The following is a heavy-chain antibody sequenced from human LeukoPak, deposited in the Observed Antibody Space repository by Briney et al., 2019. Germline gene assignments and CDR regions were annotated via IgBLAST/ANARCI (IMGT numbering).Heavy chain of an antibody. CDR1: GNSISSGYY. CDR2: ISHSGST. Sequence: SETLSLTCSVSGNSISSGYYWGWIRQPPGEGLKWIGSISHSGSTYYNPSLKSRVTISVDTSKNQFSLKLSSVTAADTAVYYCARGQARLSWFDPWGQGTLVTVSS. D-gene: IGHD6-19*01. CDR3: ARGQARLSWFDP. V-gene: IGHV4-38-2*02. J-gene: IGHJ5*02.